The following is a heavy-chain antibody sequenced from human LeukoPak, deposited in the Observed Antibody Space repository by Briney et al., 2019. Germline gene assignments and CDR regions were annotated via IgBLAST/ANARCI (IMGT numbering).Heavy chain of an antibody. CDR2: IYYSGST. CDR1: GGSISSSSYC. Sequence: PSETLSLTCTVSGGSISSSSYCWGWIRQPPGKGLEWIGSIYYSGSTYYNPSLKSRVTISVDTSKNQFSLKLSSVTAADTAVYYCVAIQSRDDSGVGYWGQGTLVTVSS. V-gene: IGHV4-39*01. J-gene: IGHJ4*02. CDR3: VAIQSRDDSGVGY. D-gene: IGHD2-2*02.